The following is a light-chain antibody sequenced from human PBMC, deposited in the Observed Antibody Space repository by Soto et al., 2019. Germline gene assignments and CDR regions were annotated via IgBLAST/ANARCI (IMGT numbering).Light chain of an antibody. J-gene: IGKJ4*01. CDR3: QQRSNWPSLT. Sequence: EIVLTQSPATLSLSPGERATLSCRASQSVSGYLGWYQQKPGQAPRILIYDASNRAYGVPARFRGSGSGTNYTLTIASLEPADFAVSYCQQRSNWPSLTFGGGTKV. V-gene: IGKV3-11*01. CDR1: QSVSGY. CDR2: DAS.